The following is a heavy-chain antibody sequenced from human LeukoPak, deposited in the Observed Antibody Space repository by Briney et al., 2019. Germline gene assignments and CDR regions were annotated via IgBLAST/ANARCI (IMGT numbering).Heavy chain of an antibody. V-gene: IGHV3-9*01. CDR2: INHNGDNI. D-gene: IGHD1-26*01. CDR1: GFKFDDFA. Sequence: GGSLRLSCAASGFKFDDFAMVWVRQAPGKGLEWVSGINHNGDNIGYSDSVRGRFTISGDNAKDSLYLQINNLRLEDTAIYYCAKGGAPAAWGKGTTVTVSS. CDR3: AKGGAPAA. J-gene: IGHJ6*04.